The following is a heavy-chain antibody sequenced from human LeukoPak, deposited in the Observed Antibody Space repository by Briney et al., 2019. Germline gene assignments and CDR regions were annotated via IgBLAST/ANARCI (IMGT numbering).Heavy chain of an antibody. J-gene: IGHJ3*02. CDR2: MNPNSGNT. D-gene: IGHD3-22*01. Sequence: ASVKVSCKASGYTFTSYDINWVRQATGQGLEWMGWMNPNSGNTGYAQKFQGRVTITRNTSISTAYMELSSLRSEDTAVYYCATTYYYDSSGYSHDAFDIWGQGTMVTVSS. V-gene: IGHV1-8*03. CDR3: ATTYYYDSSGYSHDAFDI. CDR1: GYTFTSYD.